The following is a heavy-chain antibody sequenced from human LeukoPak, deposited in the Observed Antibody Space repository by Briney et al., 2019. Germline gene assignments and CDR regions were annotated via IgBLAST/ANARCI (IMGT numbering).Heavy chain of an antibody. CDR1: GYTFTSYD. CDR2: MNPNSGNT. Sequence: GASVEVSCKASGYTFTSYDINWVRQATGQGLEWMGWMNPNSGNTGYAQKFQGRVTMTRNTSISTAYMELSSLRSEDTAVYYCARGRVYCSGGSCYYWFDPWGQGTLVTVSS. J-gene: IGHJ5*02. D-gene: IGHD2-15*01. V-gene: IGHV1-8*01. CDR3: ARGRVYCSGGSCYYWFDP.